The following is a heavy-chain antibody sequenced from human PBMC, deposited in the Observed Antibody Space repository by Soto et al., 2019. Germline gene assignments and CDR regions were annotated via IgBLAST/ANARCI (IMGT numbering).Heavy chain of an antibody. J-gene: IGHJ4*02. Sequence: PGESLKISGKGSGYSFTSYWIGWVRRMPGKGLEWMGIIYPGDSDTRYSPSFQGQVTILADKSISTAYLQWSSLKASDTAMYYCARLSSGSYSPFDYWGQGTLVTVSS. CDR2: IYPGDSDT. D-gene: IGHD1-26*01. CDR1: GYSFTSYW. CDR3: ARLSSGSYSPFDY. V-gene: IGHV5-51*01.